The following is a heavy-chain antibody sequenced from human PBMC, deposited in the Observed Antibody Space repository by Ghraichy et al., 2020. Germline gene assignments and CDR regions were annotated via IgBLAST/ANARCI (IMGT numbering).Heavy chain of an antibody. Sequence: ASVKVSCKASGFTFTSYAMHWLRQAPGQSLEWMGWINAGNGNTRHSQKFQGRVTITRDTSASTAYMELSSLRSEDTAVYYCARDIPYSGSYRNWFDPWGQGTLVTVSS. CDR1: GFTFTSYA. V-gene: IGHV1-3*01. CDR3: ARDIPYSGSYRNWFDP. CDR2: INAGNGNT. D-gene: IGHD1-26*01. J-gene: IGHJ5*02.